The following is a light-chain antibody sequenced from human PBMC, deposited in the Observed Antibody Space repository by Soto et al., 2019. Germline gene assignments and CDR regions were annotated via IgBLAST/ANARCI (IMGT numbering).Light chain of an antibody. CDR2: VAS. V-gene: IGKV1-39*01. Sequence: QMTQSPSSLSASVGDRVTITCRASQSISSHLNWYQQKPGTAPKLLIYVASSLQSGVPSRFTGSGSGTDFTLTISRLEPEDFAVYYCQQYGSSPYTFGQGTKLEIK. CDR1: QSISSH. CDR3: QQYGSSPYT. J-gene: IGKJ2*01.